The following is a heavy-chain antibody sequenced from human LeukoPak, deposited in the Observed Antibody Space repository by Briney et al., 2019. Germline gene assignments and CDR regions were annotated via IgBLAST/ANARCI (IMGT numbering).Heavy chain of an antibody. CDR2: ISAYNGNT. D-gene: IGHD2-8*01. J-gene: IGHJ4*02. CDR1: GGTFSSYG. CDR3: ARDCTNGVCYHSH. V-gene: IGHV1-18*01. Sequence: GASVKVSCKASGGTFSSYGISWVRQAPGQGLEWMGWISAYNGNTNYAQKLQGRVTMTTDTSTSTAYMELRSLRSDDTAVYYCARDCTNGVCYHSHWGQGTLVTVSS.